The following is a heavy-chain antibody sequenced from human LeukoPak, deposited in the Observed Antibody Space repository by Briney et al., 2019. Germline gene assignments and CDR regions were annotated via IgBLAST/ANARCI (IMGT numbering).Heavy chain of an antibody. D-gene: IGHD6-19*01. CDR2: ITSSGNYI. V-gene: IGHV3-21*01. J-gene: IGHJ4*02. Sequence: GGSLRLSCAASGFTFSSYSMNWVRQAPGKGLEWVSSITSSGNYIYYTDSVKGRFTISRDNAKTSLYLQMNSLRAADTAVYYCAREGYSSVWSGSFDYWGQGILVTVSS. CDR3: AREGYSSVWSGSFDY. CDR1: GFTFSSYS.